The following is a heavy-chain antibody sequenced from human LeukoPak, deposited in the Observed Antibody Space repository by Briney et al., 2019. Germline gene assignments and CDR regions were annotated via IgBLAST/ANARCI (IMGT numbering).Heavy chain of an antibody. CDR2: ISGSGANT. Sequence: GGSLRLSCTASGYTFSSYAMTWVRQAPGEGLEWVSAISGSGANTYYADSVKGRFAASRDNSKDTLYLQMRSLRAEDTAVYYCARGRSGYGPFDAFDIWGHGTWVTVSS. D-gene: IGHD3-22*01. CDR3: ARGRSGYGPFDAFDI. J-gene: IGHJ3*02. CDR1: GYTFSSYA. V-gene: IGHV3-23*01.